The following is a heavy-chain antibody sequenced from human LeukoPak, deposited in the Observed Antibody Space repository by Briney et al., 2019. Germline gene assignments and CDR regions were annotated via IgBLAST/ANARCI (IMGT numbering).Heavy chain of an antibody. CDR1: GFTFSSNA. V-gene: IGHV3-23*01. J-gene: IGHJ4*02. CDR3: AKQDIRSSGWYD. CDR2: VSDSGSST. D-gene: IGHD6-13*01. Sequence: PGGSLRLSCAASGFTFSSNAMSWGRHPPGGGLEWVSAVSDSGSSTYYADSVKCRFTISRDNSKNTLYLQMNSLRAEDTAVYYCAKQDIRSSGWYDWGQGTLVTVSS.